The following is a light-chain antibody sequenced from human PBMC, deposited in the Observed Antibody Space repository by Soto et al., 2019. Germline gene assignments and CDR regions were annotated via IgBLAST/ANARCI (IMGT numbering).Light chain of an antibody. Sequence: EVVITQPPAARALSRGGRSTLSCRASQSVSSDLAWYQEKPGQAPRLLIYGASTRATVVPARFSGSGSGTEFTLTISTLQSEDFAVDSCQQYNHWPPTFGQGTKVDI. CDR2: GAS. CDR1: QSVSSD. CDR3: QQYNHWPPT. J-gene: IGKJ1*01. V-gene: IGKV3-15*01.